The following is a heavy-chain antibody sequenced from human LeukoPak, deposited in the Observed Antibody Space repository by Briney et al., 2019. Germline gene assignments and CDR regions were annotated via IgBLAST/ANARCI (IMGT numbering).Heavy chain of an antibody. V-gene: IGHV4-34*01. J-gene: IGHJ4*02. CDR1: GGSFSGYY. Sequence: SETLSLTCAVYGGSFSGYYWSWIRQPPGRGLEWIGEINHSGSTNYNPSLKSRVTISVDTSKNQFSLKLSSVTAADTAVYYCARGRWDGYNTFWGQGTLVTVSS. CDR3: ARGRWDGYNTF. D-gene: IGHD5-24*01. CDR2: INHSGST.